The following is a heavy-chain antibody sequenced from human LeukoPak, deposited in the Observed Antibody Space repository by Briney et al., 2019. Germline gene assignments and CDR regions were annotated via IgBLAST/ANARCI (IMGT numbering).Heavy chain of an antibody. CDR1: GGSFSGYY. Sequence: SETLSLTWAVYGGSFSGYYWSWIRQPPGKGLEWIGEINHSGSTNYNPSLKSRVTISVDTSKNQFSLKLSSVTAADTAVYYCAREVRGYDILTGYSYYYYYYMDVWGKGTTVTVSS. J-gene: IGHJ6*03. CDR3: AREVRGYDILTGYSYYYYYYMDV. CDR2: INHSGST. D-gene: IGHD3-9*01. V-gene: IGHV4-34*01.